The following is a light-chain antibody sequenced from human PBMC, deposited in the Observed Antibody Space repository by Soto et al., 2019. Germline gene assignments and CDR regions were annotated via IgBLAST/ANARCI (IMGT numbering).Light chain of an antibody. J-gene: IGKJ2*01. Sequence: DIQLTQSPSFLSASVGDRVTVTCRASQVINNYLAWYQQKPGKAPKLLIYAASTLQLGVPSRFSGIGSGTEFTLTINSLQPEDFATYFCQHLDGDRLYTFGQGTKLDI. CDR2: AAS. V-gene: IGKV1-9*01. CDR1: QVINNY. CDR3: QHLDGDRLYT.